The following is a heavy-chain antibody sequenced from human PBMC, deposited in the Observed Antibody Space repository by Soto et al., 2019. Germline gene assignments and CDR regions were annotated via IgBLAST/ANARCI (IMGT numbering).Heavy chain of an antibody. V-gene: IGHV3-30*18. D-gene: IGHD3-10*01. J-gene: IGHJ6*03. CDR1: GFTFSSYG. Sequence: PGGSLRLSCAASGFTFSSYGMHWVRQAPGKVLEWVAVISYDGSNKYYADSVKGRFTISRDNSKNTLYLQMNILRAEDTAVYYCAKDLWFGNRYYYYYMDVWGKGTTVTVSS. CDR2: ISYDGSNK. CDR3: AKDLWFGNRYYYYYMDV.